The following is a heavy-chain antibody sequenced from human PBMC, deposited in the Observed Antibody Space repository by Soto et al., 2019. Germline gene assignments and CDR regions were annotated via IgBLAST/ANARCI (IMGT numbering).Heavy chain of an antibody. CDR2: INHSGST. CDR3: ARLSKVGAAAAHDY. Sequence: QVQLQQWGAGLLKPSGTLSLTCAVYGGSFSGYYWSWIRQPPGKGLEWIGEINHSGSTNYNPSLKSRVTISVDTSKNQFSLKLSSVTAADTAVYYCARLSKVGAAAAHDYWGQGTLVTVSS. V-gene: IGHV4-34*01. D-gene: IGHD6-13*01. CDR1: GGSFSGYY. J-gene: IGHJ4*02.